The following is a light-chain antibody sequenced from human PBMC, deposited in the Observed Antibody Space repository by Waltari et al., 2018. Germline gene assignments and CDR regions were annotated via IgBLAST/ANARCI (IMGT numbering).Light chain of an antibody. Sequence: DIQMTQSPSSLSASVGDTVPITCRASQDITNYLAWFQQRPGKAPKSLIYASSTLQGGVPARFRGCGFGTDFTLIISNLQPEDFAIYYCQQYNHYPLTFGQGTRLGI. J-gene: IGKJ5*01. CDR3: QQYNHYPLT. CDR2: ASS. V-gene: IGKV1-16*01. CDR1: QDITNY.